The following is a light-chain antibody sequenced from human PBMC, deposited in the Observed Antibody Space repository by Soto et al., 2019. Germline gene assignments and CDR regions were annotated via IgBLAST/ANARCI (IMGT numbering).Light chain of an antibody. J-gene: IGKJ1*01. Sequence: IVLTQSPGTLSLSTGERATLSCRASQTVTRSYLAWYQQKPGQAPRLLIYGASTRATGIPARFSGSGSGTDFTLTISRLEPEDFAVYYCQQYGSSPPVTFGQGTKVDIK. CDR1: QTVTRSY. CDR2: GAS. CDR3: QQYGSSPPVT. V-gene: IGKV3-20*01.